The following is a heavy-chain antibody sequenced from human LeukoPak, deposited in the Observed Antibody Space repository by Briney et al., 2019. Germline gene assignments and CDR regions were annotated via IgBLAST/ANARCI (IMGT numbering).Heavy chain of an antibody. CDR2: IYPGDSDT. J-gene: IGHJ4*02. CDR3: ASGPTVTTASFDY. CDR1: GNSFTSNW. Sequence: GESLKISCKGSGNSFTSNWIGWVRQMPGKGLEWMGIIYPGDSDTRYSPSFQGQVTISADKSISTAYLQWSSLKASDTAMYYCASGPTVTTASFDYWGQGTLVTVSS. D-gene: IGHD4-17*01. V-gene: IGHV5-51*01.